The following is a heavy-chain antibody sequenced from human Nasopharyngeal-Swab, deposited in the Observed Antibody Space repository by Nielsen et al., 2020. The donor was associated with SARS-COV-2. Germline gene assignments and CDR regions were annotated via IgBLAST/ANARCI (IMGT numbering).Heavy chain of an antibody. Sequence: WIRQPPGKGLEWVANIKQDGSEKYYVDSVKGRFTISRDNAENSLYLQMNSLRAEDTAVYYCARVSRYYDILTGYYAEDGMDVWGQGTTVTVSS. V-gene: IGHV3-7*01. J-gene: IGHJ6*02. CDR3: ARVSRYYDILTGYYAEDGMDV. D-gene: IGHD3-9*01. CDR2: IKQDGSEK.